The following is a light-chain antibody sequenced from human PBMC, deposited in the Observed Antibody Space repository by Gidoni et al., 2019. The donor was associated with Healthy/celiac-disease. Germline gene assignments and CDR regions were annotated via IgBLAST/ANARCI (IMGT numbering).Light chain of an antibody. CDR2: DAS. CDR1: QSVSSY. CDR3: QQRSNWPLS. J-gene: IGKJ5*01. V-gene: IGKV3-11*01. Sequence: EIVLTQSPATLSLSPGERATHSCRASQSVSSYLAWYQQKPGQAPRLLIYDASNRATGIPARFIGRGSGTDFTLTISSLEPEDFAVYYCQQRSNWPLSFGQGTRLEIK.